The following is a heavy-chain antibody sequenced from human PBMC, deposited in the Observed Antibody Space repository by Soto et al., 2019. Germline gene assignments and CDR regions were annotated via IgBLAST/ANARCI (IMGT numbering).Heavy chain of an antibody. CDR1: GDSIRSSSY. D-gene: IGHD6-13*01. V-gene: IGHV4-39*01. CDR3: RRSSRYSTDV. CDR2: IYSTGNT. J-gene: IGHJ6*02. Sequence: QLQLQESGPGLVKPSETLSLTCTVSGDSIRSSSYWGCIRHPPGKGLEWIGSIYSTGNTYYNPSLNSQVTIPVDTSKNQFSLNVISVTAADTAVYYCRRSSRYSTDVWGQGTTVTVSS.